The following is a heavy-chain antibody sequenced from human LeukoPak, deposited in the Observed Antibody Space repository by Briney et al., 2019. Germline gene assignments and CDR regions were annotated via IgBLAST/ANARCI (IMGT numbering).Heavy chain of an antibody. V-gene: IGHV3-53*01. D-gene: IGHD6-13*01. CDR3: ARSIAAAGARDYMDV. CDR2: IYSGGST. J-gene: IGHJ6*03. CDR1: GFTVSSNY. Sequence: GGSLRHSCAASGFTVSSNYMSWVRQAPGKGLEWVSVIYSGGSTYYADSVKGRFTISRDNSKNTLYLQMNSLRAEDTAVYYCARSIAAAGARDYMDVWGKGTTVTVSS.